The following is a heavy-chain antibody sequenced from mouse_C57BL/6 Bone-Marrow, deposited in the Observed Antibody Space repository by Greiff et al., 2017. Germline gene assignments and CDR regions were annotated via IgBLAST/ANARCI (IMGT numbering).Heavy chain of an antibody. D-gene: IGHD1-1*01. CDR2: IYPGSGST. J-gene: IGHJ2*01. CDR3: ARSDSTVVATDFDY. V-gene: IGHV1-55*01. Sequence: VQLQQPGAELVKPGASVKMSCKASGYTFTSYWITWVKQRPGQGLEWIGDIYPGSGSTNYNEKFKSKATLTVDTSSSTAYMQLSSLTSEDSAVYYCARSDSTVVATDFDYWGQGTTRTVSS. CDR1: GYTFTSYW.